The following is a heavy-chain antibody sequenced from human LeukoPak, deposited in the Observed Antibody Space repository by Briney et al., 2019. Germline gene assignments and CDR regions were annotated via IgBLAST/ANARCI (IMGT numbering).Heavy chain of an antibody. CDR1: GGSFSGYY. J-gene: IGHJ4*02. D-gene: IGHD6-6*01. CDR2: VNESGST. CDR3: ARAEYSSSSGIGY. Sequence: SETLSLTCAVHGGSFSGYYWSWIRQPPGEALEWIGEVNESGSTNYNPSLERRVTMSVDTSKKQFFLKLSSVTAADTAVYYCARAEYSSSSGIGYWGQGTLVTVSS. V-gene: IGHV4-34*01.